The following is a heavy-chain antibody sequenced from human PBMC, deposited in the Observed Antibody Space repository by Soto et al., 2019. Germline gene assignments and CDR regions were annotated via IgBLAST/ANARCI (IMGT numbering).Heavy chain of an antibody. CDR3: ASDETYGDLPFDY. CDR1: GYTFTSYY. V-gene: IGHV1-46*01. D-gene: IGHD4-17*01. CDR2: INPSGGST. J-gene: IGHJ4*02. Sequence: QVQLVQSGAEVKKPGASVKVSCKASGYTFTSYYMHWVRQAPGQGLEWMGIINPSGGSTSYAQKFQGRVNMTRYTSTSTVYMELSSLSSEDTAVYYCASDETYGDLPFDYWGQGTLVTVSS.